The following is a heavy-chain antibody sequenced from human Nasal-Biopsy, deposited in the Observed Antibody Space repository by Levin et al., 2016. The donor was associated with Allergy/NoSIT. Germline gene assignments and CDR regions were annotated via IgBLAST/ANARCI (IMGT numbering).Heavy chain of an antibody. Sequence: GGSLRLSCAASGFIFRDYWMHWVRQVPGKGLVWVSRINSDGTSATYADSVKGRFTFSRDNAKNTLYLQMNSLRTEDTAVYYCARCHIGGSCYSGPDVWGQGTTVTVSS. CDR3: ARCHIGGSCYSGPDV. V-gene: IGHV3-74*01. J-gene: IGHJ6*02. CDR1: GFIFRDYW. CDR2: INSDGTSA. D-gene: IGHD2-15*01.